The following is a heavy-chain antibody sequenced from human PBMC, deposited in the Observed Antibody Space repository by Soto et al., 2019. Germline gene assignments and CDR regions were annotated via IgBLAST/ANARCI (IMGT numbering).Heavy chain of an antibody. J-gene: IGHJ3*01. CDR1: GFIFSSYA. CDR3: AKDRGLGAFDL. D-gene: IGHD3-10*01. Sequence: GYLRLSFAAPGFIFSSYAMSWVRQARGEGLEWVSAISSSDGTTYYADSVKARFTISRDNSKNALYLQMTSLRAEDTAVYYCAKDRGLGAFDLWGQGTLVTVSS. V-gene: IGHV3-23*01. CDR2: ISSSDGTT.